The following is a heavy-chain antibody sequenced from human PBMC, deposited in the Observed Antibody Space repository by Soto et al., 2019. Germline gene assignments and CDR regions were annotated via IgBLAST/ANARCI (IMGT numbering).Heavy chain of an antibody. CDR1: GYTFTGYY. Sequence: ASVKVSCKASGYTFTGYYMHWVRQAPGQGLEWMGWINPNSGGTNYAQKFQGWVTMTRDTSISTAYMELSRLRSDDTAVYYCARGITIFGVVLSGWFDPWGQGTLVTVSS. J-gene: IGHJ5*02. V-gene: IGHV1-2*04. D-gene: IGHD3-3*01. CDR2: INPNSGGT. CDR3: ARGITIFGVVLSGWFDP.